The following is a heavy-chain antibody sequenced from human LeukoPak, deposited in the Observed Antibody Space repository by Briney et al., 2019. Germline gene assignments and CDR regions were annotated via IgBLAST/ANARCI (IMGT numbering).Heavy chain of an antibody. J-gene: IGHJ6*03. D-gene: IGHD1-26*01. V-gene: IGHV3-74*01. CDR2: INSDGSST. CDR1: GFTFSNYW. Sequence: GGSLRLSCAASGFTFSNYWMHWVRHAPGKGLVWVSRINSDGSSTSYADSVKGRFTISRDNAKNTLYLQMNSLRAEDTAVYYCARVSSGSYLGYYYYYMDVWGKGTTVTVSS. CDR3: ARVSSGSYLGYYYYYMDV.